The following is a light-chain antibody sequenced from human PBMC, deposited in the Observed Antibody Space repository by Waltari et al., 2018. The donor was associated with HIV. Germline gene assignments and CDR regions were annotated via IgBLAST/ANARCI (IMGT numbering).Light chain of an antibody. V-gene: IGLV2-23*02. CDR1: NSDVGHYNL. CDR2: EVN. Sequence: QSALTQPASVSGSPGQSITISCTGTNSDVGHYNLFSWYQQHPGKAPKLMIYEVNKRTSGISDRFSGSKSDNTASLTISGLQAEDEADYYCCSYASSTTYVFGTGTKITVL. J-gene: IGLJ1*01. CDR3: CSYASSTTYV.